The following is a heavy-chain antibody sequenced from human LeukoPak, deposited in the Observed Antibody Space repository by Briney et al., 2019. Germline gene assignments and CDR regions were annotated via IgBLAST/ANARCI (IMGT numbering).Heavy chain of an antibody. D-gene: IGHD4-17*01. J-gene: IGHJ4*02. CDR2: ISYDGSAQ. Sequence: AGSLRLSGAGSGFASSTYGMTWVRQAPGKGLEWVAVISYDGSAQYYTDFVKGRFILSRDTSNHTVYLQMNSLRPEDTAVYYCARSQYGGYYDMFDYWGQGSLVTVSS. CDR1: GFASSTYG. V-gene: IGHV3-30*03. CDR3: ARSQYGGYYDMFDY.